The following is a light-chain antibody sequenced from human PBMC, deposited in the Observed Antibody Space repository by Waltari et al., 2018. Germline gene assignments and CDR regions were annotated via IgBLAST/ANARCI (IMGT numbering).Light chain of an antibody. CDR2: AVT. V-gene: IGLV2-14*01. CDR1: SSDIATYNY. J-gene: IGLJ3*02. CDR3: TSYTSSITWV. Sequence: QSALTQPASVSGSPGQSITISCPGTSSDIATYNYVSWYQQHPGKAPRLMIFAVTNRPSGVSNRFSGSKSGNTASLTISGLQPEDEGDYYCTSYTSSITWVFGGGTKLTVL.